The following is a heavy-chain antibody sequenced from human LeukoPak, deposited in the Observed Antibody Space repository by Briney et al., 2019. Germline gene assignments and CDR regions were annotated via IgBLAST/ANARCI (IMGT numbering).Heavy chain of an antibody. Sequence: PGGSLRLSCAASEPPHGYSMSWVRQAPGTGLEWDASIISISSYMFHAASVKGRFHICRANAEKSPSLEMNSLTSQDTAIYYCARCALGVWADNYYMDVWGTGTTVIVS. CDR2: IISISSYM. CDR3: ARCALGVWADNYYMDV. CDR1: EPPHGYS. J-gene: IGHJ6*03. D-gene: IGHD3-16*01. V-gene: IGHV3-21*04.